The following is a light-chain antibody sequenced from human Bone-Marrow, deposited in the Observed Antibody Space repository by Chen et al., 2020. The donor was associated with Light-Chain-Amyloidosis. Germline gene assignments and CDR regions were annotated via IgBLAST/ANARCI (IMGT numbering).Light chain of an antibody. CDR1: QTISSNY. CDR2: GSS. V-gene: IGKV3-20*01. J-gene: IGKJ4*01. CDR3: QQYGTSPLT. Sequence: ELVLTQSPATLSLSTGEGANLSCRASQTISSNYLTWYQQKFGQAPRLLIYGSSSRATGIPDRFTGSGSGTDFTLTINRLEPEDFAMYYCQQYGTSPLTFGGGTKVEIK.